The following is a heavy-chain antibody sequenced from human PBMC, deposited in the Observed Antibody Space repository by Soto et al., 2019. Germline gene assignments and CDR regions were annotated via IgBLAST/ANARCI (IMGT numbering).Heavy chain of an antibody. Sequence: GSLRLSCAASGFTFSDYAMTWVRPAPGRGLEWVSSISVSGGTTFYADSVEGRFTISRDNSKNTLYLQISSLRAEDTALYYCAKNLLSTNSDAGPFDCWGQGTLVTVSS. CDR1: GFTFSDYA. D-gene: IGHD2-8*01. J-gene: IGHJ4*02. V-gene: IGHV3-23*01. CDR2: ISVSGGTT. CDR3: AKNLLSTNSDAGPFDC.